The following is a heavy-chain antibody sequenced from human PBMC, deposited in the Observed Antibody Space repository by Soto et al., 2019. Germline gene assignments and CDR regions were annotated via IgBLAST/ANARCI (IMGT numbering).Heavy chain of an antibody. D-gene: IGHD4-17*01. CDR1: GYTFAAYY. V-gene: IGHV1-2*02. J-gene: IGHJ4*02. CDR2: INPTSGGT. CDR3: ARDPDYGDYWGYFFVS. Sequence: QVQLVQSGAEVKKPGASVKVSCKTSGYTFAAYYIHWIRQAPGQGLEWMGWINPTSGGTVYAQNFQDRVTMTRDTSISTAYMELRRLNSDDTAVYYCARDPDYGDYWGYFFVSWGQGTPVTVSS.